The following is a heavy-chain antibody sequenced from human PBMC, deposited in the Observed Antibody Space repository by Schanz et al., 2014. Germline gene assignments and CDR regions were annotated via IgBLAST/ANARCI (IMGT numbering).Heavy chain of an antibody. CDR2: IPWNGAAI. V-gene: IGHV3-23*01. Sequence: EVQLLESGGGLVQPGGSLRLSCAASGFTFSNYVMSWVRQAPGKGLEWVSNIPWNGAAIGYAGSVRGRFTISRDSAKNTLYLQMNTLRAEDTAVYYCVRDSFFAFDYWGQGTLVTVSS. CDR1: GFTFSNYV. D-gene: IGHD3-3*01. CDR3: VRDSFFAFDY. J-gene: IGHJ4*02.